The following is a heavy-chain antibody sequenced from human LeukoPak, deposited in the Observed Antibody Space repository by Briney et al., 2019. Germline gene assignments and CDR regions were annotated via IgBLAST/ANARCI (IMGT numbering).Heavy chain of an antibody. Sequence: SETLSLTCTVSGGSISSSNYYWGWIHQPPGKGLEWIGSIYYSGSTYYNPSLKSRVTISVDTSRNQFSLKLSSVTAADTAVYYCARSNEVEYSSSHFDYWGQGTLVTVSS. CDR2: IYYSGST. J-gene: IGHJ4*02. CDR3: ARSNEVEYSSSHFDY. V-gene: IGHV4-39*07. D-gene: IGHD6-6*01. CDR1: GGSISSSNYY.